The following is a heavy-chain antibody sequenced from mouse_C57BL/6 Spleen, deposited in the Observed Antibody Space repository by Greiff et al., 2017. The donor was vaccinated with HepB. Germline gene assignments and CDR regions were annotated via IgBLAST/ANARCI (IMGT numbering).Heavy chain of an antibody. CDR2: IYPGDGDT. J-gene: IGHJ2*01. V-gene: IGHV1-80*01. D-gene: IGHD1-1*01. Sequence: QVHVKQSGAELVKPGASVKISCKASGYAFSSYWMNWVKQRPGKGLEWIGQIYPGDGDTNYNGKFKGKATLTADKSSSTAYMQLSSLTSEDSAVYFCARAPITTVAFDYWGQGTTLTVSS. CDR1: GYAFSSYW. CDR3: ARAPITTVAFDY.